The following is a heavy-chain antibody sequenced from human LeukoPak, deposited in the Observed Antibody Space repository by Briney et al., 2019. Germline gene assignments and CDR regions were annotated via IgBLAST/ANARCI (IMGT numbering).Heavy chain of an antibody. V-gene: IGHV3-53*01. D-gene: IGHD2-2*01. CDR3: ARDPGYCSSTSFYSRGYFDY. Sequence: GGSLRLSCAASGFTVSSNYMSWVRRAPGKGLEWVSVIYSGGSTYYADSVKGRFTISRDNSKNTLYLQMNSLRAEDTAVYYCARDPGYCSSTSFYSRGYFDYWGQGTLVTVSS. J-gene: IGHJ4*02. CDR1: GFTVSSNY. CDR2: IYSGGST.